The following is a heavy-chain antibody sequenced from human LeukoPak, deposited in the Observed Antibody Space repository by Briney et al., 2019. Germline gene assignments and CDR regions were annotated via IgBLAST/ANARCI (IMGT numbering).Heavy chain of an antibody. V-gene: IGHV3-15*01. D-gene: IGHD1-26*01. J-gene: IGHJ5*02. CDR1: GFIFSNAW. CDR3: TMHGAFTGSYSGAS. CDR2: IKSKTDGGTT. Sequence: GESLKISCAASGFIFSNAWMSWVRQAPGKGLEWVGRIKSKTDGGTTDYAAPVTGRFTISRDDSKNTLYLQMNSLKTEDTAIYYCTMHGAFTGSYSGASWGQGTLVTVSS.